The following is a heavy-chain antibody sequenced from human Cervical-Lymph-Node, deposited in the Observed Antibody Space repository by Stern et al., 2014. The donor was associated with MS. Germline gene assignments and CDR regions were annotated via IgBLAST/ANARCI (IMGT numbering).Heavy chain of an antibody. CDR1: GFIYSSYW. CDR3: ARGRPTDY. V-gene: IGHV3-7*01. CDR2: IKEDGSEK. Sequence: EVQLVESGGGLVQPGGSLRLSCAASGFIYSSYWMNWVRQAPGKGLEWVANIKEDGSEKFYVDPVKDRFTISRDNAKNSLDLQMNSLRAEDTAVYYCARGRPTDYWGQGTLVTVSS. J-gene: IGHJ4*02.